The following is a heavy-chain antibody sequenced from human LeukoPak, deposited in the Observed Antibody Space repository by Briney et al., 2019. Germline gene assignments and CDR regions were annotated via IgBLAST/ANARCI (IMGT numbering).Heavy chain of an antibody. CDR3: ARGPDYYGSGSYYPDY. J-gene: IGHJ4*02. V-gene: IGHV4-59*01. CDR1: GGSISSYY. D-gene: IGHD3-10*01. Sequence: PSETLSLTCTVSGGSISSYYWSWIRQPPGKGLEWIGYIYYSGSTNYNPSLKSRVTISVDTSKNQFSLKLSSVTAADTAVCYCARGPDYYGSGSYYPDYWGQGTLVTVSS. CDR2: IYYSGST.